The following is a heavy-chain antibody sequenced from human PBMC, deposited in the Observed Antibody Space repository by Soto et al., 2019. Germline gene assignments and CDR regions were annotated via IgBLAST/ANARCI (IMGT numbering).Heavy chain of an antibody. V-gene: IGHV5-10-1*01. CDR2: IDPSDSYT. CDR1: GYSFTSYW. Sequence: PGESLKISCKGSGYSFTSYWISWVRQMPGKGLEWMGRIDPSDSYTNYSPSFQGHVTISADKSISTAYLQWSSLKASDNAMYYCARHPTWDYDSSGPFDYWGQGTLVTVSS. CDR3: ARHPTWDYDSSGPFDY. J-gene: IGHJ4*02. D-gene: IGHD3-22*01.